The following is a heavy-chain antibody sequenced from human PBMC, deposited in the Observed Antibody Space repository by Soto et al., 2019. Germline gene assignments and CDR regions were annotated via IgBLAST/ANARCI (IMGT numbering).Heavy chain of an antibody. Sequence: PSETLSLTCAVSGGSISSGGYSWSWIRQPPGKGLEWIGYMYHSGSTYYNPSLKSRVTISIDRSKNQFSLKLSSVTAADTAVYYCRRSSRYSTDVWGQGTTVTVSS. V-gene: IGHV4-30-2*01. CDR1: GGSISSGGYS. CDR3: RRSSRYSTDV. D-gene: IGHD6-13*01. J-gene: IGHJ6*02. CDR2: MYHSGST.